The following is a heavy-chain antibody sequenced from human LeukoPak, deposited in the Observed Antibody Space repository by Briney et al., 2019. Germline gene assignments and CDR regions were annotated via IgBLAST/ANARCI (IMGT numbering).Heavy chain of an antibody. V-gene: IGHV3-21*01. CDR2: ISSSSSYI. D-gene: IGHD3-10*01. J-gene: IGHJ4*02. Sequence: PGGSLRLSCAASGFTFSSYSMDWVRQAPGKGLEWVSSISSSSSYIYYADSVKGRFTISRDNAKNSLYLQMNSLRAEDTAVYYCGRDRVLLWFGELFPFFDYWGQGTLVTVSS. CDR1: GFTFSSYS. CDR3: GRDRVLLWFGELFPFFDY.